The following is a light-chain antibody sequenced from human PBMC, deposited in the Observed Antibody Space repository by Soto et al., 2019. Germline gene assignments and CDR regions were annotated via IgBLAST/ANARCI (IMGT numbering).Light chain of an antibody. J-gene: IGKJ1*01. CDR1: QSVSSY. CDR2: DAS. Sequence: EIVLTQSPATLSLSPGERATLSCRASQSVSSYLAWYQQKPGQAPRLLIYDASNRATGIPARFSGSWSGTDFTLTISSLEPEDFAVYYCQQLSNWPLTFGQGTKVEIK. CDR3: QQLSNWPLT. V-gene: IGKV3-11*01.